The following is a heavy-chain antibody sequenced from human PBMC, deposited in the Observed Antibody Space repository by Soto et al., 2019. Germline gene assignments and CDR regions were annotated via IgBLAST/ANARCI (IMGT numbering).Heavy chain of an antibody. CDR3: VRSGDNYNLLDY. CDR1: GFTFSDHY. D-gene: IGHD1-1*01. J-gene: IGHJ4*02. CDR2: SSNSGSFT. Sequence: GGSLRLSCAASGFTFSDHYMSWIRQAPGKGLEWIGYSSNSGSFTRYADSVRGRFSISRDDAKNSLYLQINSLRGDDTAIYYCVRSGDNYNLLDYWGQGT. V-gene: IGHV3-11*06.